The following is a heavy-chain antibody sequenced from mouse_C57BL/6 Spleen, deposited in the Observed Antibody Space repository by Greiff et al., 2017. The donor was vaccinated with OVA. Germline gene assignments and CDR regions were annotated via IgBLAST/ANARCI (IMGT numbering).Heavy chain of an antibody. CDR1: GYAFSSYW. J-gene: IGHJ1*03. CDR3: ARHGSSSYWYFDV. D-gene: IGHD1-1*01. V-gene: IGHV1-80*01. CDR2: IYPGDGDT. Sequence: VQLQQSGAELVKPGASVKISCKASGYAFSSYWMNWVKQRPGKGLEWIGQIYPGDGDTNYNGKFKGKATLTADESSSTAYMQLSSLTSEDSAVYFCARHGSSSYWYFDVWGTGTTVTVSS.